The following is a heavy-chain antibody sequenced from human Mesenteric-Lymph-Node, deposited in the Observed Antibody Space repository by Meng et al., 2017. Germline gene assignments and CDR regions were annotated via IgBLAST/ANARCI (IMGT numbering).Heavy chain of an antibody. CDR3: ARLYYYYDSSGYGTGNWFDP. Sequence: SETLSLTCTVSGGSVSSGSYYWSWIRQPPGKGLEWIGYIYYSGSTNYNPSLKSRVTISVDTSKNQFSLKLSSVTAADTAVYYCARLYYYYDSSGYGTGNWFDPWGQGTLVTVSS. D-gene: IGHD3-22*01. CDR1: GGSVSSGSYY. J-gene: IGHJ5*02. V-gene: IGHV4-61*01. CDR2: IYYSGST.